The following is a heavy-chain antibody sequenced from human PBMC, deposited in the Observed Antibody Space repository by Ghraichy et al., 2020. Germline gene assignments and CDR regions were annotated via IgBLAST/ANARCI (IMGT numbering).Heavy chain of an antibody. CDR1: GLAVSSNY. Sequence: GALNISCAASGLAVSSNYMTWVRQAPGKGLEWVSIIYSDGDTYYADSVKGRFTISRHSSKNTLYLQMNSLRDEDTAVYFCARDRVHCGDECYLKYYFGMDVWGQGTTVTVSS. CDR3: ARDRVHCGDECYLKYYFGMDV. CDR2: IYSDGDT. V-gene: IGHV3-53*04. D-gene: IGHD2-21*01. J-gene: IGHJ6*02.